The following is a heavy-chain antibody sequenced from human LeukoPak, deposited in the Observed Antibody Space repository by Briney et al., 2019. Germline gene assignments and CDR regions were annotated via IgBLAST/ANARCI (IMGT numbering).Heavy chain of an antibody. J-gene: IGHJ4*02. V-gene: IGHV3-11*01. Sequence: NPGGSLRLSCAASGFTFSDYYMSWIRQAPGKGLEWVSYISSSGSTIYYADSVKGRFTISRDNAKNSLHLQMNSLRAEDTAVYYCARSGATPWFGELLPPDYWGQGTLVTVSS. CDR2: ISSSGSTI. CDR3: ARSGATPWFGELLPPDY. CDR1: GFTFSDYY. D-gene: IGHD3-10*01.